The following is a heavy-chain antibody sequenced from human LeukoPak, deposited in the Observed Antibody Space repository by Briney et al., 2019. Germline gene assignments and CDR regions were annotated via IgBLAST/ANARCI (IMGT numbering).Heavy chain of an antibody. CDR2: IKSKSEAGTP. J-gene: IGHJ5*02. D-gene: IGHD2/OR15-2a*01. Sequence: YPGGSLRLSCATSGFTFSNAWMSWVRQAPGKGLEWVGRIKSKSEAGTPDYAAPVKGRFTISRDDSKNTLYLQMNNLKTEDTGVYYCSTLYRLDPWGQGTLVTVSS. V-gene: IGHV3-15*01. CDR3: STLYRLDP. CDR1: GFTFSNAW.